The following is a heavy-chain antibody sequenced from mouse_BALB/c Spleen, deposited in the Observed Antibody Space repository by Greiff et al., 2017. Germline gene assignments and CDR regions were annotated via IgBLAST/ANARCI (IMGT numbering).Heavy chain of an antibody. D-gene: IGHD1-1*01. V-gene: IGHV5-9-4*01. CDR2: ISSGGSYT. CDR1: GFTFSSYA. J-gene: IGHJ2*01. Sequence: EVKLVESGGGLVKPGGSLKLSCAASGFTFSSYAMSWVRQSPEKRLEWVAEISSGGSYTYYPDTVTGRFTISRDNAKNTLYLEMSSLRSEDTAMYYCARGNYYYGSRDYFDYWGQGTTLTVSS. CDR3: ARGNYYYGSRDYFDY.